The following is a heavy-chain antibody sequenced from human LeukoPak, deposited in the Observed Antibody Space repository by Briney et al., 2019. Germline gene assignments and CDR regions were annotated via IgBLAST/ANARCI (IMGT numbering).Heavy chain of an antibody. CDR3: ARDHGSAYYRAPRH. CDR2: INPSGGST. D-gene: IGHD3-10*01. Sequence: ASVKVSCKASGYIFTNYYMHWVRQAPGQGLEWMGTINPSGGSTTYAQKSQGRVTMTRDTSTSTVYMELSSLRSEDTAVYYCARDHGSAYYRAPRHWGQGTLVTVSS. J-gene: IGHJ4*02. CDR1: GYIFTNYY. V-gene: IGHV1-46*01.